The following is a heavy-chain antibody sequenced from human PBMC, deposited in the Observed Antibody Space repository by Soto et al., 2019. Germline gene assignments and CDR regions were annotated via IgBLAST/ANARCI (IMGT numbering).Heavy chain of an antibody. V-gene: IGHV3-7*03. Sequence: GVSLRLSCAASVFPFSSYCVSWVRQAPGKGLEWVANIKQDGSEKNYVDSVKGRFTISRDNAKNSLFLQMNSLRAEDTAVYYCARNGAHFDYWGQGTLVTFSS. CDR3: ARNGAHFDY. J-gene: IGHJ4*02. CDR1: VFPFSSYC. CDR2: IKQDGSEK. D-gene: IGHD4-17*01.